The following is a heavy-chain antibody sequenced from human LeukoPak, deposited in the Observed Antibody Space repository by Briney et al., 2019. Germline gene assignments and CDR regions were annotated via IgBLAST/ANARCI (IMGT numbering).Heavy chain of an antibody. J-gene: IGHJ3*01. V-gene: IGHV3-30*04. CDR3: VRDGGRGVFDV. CDR1: GLTFSNYA. Sequence: PGGSLRLSCAASGLTFSNYAMDWVRQAPGKGLEWVAVLSSDGSKKYYTDSVKGRFTISRDKSNNTLYLQMNSLRLEDTAVYYCVRDGGRGVFDVWGQGTRVTVSS. D-gene: IGHD3-16*01. CDR2: LSSDGSKK.